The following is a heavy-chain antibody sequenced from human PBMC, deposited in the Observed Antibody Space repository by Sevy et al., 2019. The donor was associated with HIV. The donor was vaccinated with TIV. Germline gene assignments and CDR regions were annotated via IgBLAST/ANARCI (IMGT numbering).Heavy chain of an antibody. Sequence: SETLSLTCTVSGGSISSYYWSWIRQPPGKGLEWIGYIYYSGSTNYNPSLKSRVTISVDTSKNQFSLKLSSVTAADTAVYYCARDSPTMVRGVMTKLPYYYGMDVWGQGTTVTVSS. J-gene: IGHJ6*02. CDR3: ARDSPTMVRGVMTKLPYYYGMDV. CDR1: GGSISSYY. V-gene: IGHV4-59*13. CDR2: IYYSGST. D-gene: IGHD3-10*01.